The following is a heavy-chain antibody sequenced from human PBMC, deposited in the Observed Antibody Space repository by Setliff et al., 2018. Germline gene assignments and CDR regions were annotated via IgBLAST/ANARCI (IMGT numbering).Heavy chain of an antibody. CDR3: ARAHTWSLPNDNSGYPGWFDP. CDR1: GASLSSGTYY. CDR2: IYYSGST. V-gene: IGHV4-39*02. D-gene: IGHD3-22*01. Sequence: PSETLSLTCTVSGASLSSGTYYWGWIRQPPGKGLEWIGRIYYSGSTYYNPSLKSRVTMSVDTSKNHVSLKLSSVTAADTAVYYCARAHTWSLPNDNSGYPGWFDPWGQGTLVTVSS. J-gene: IGHJ5*02.